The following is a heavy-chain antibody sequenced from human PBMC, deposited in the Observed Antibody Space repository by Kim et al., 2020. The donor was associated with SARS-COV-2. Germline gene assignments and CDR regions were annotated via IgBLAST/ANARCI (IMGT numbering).Heavy chain of an antibody. D-gene: IGHD1-26*01. CDR1: GFTFSGYG. Sequence: GGSLRLSCAASGFTFSGYGMHWVRQAPGKGLEWVAFIWYDGSNKYYADSVKGRFTISRDNSKNTLYLQMNSLRAEDTAVYYCARGYSGWFLDWGQGTLVT. CDR2: IWYDGSNK. V-gene: IGHV3-33*01. J-gene: IGHJ4*02. CDR3: ARGYSGWFLD.